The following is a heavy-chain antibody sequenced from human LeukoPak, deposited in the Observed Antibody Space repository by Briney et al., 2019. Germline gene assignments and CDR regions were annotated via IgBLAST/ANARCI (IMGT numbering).Heavy chain of an antibody. J-gene: IGHJ3*02. CDR1: GFTFSSYG. D-gene: IGHD3-3*01. CDR3: AKDGYYDFWSGYYPSDI. V-gene: IGHV3-30*18. Sequence: PGGSLRLSCAASGFTFSSYGMHWVRQAPGKGLEWVAVISYDGGNKYYADSVKGRFTISRDNSKNTLYLQMNSLRAEDTAVYYCAKDGYYDFWSGYYPSDILGQGTMVTVSS. CDR2: ISYDGGNK.